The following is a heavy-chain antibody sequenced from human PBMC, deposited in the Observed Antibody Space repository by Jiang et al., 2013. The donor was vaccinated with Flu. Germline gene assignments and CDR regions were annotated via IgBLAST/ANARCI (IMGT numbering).Heavy chain of an antibody. CDR1: GGSISSYY. D-gene: IGHD4-17*01. J-gene: IGHJ4*02. CDR2: IYYSGST. Sequence: GLVKPSETLSLTCTVSGGSISSYYWSWIRQPPGKGLEWIGYIYYSGSTNYNPSLKSRVTISVDTSKNQFSLKLSSVTAADTAVYYCARGTTSTFLAYRPVFDYWGQGTLVTVSS. CDR3: ARGTTSTFLAYRPVFDY. V-gene: IGHV4-59*01.